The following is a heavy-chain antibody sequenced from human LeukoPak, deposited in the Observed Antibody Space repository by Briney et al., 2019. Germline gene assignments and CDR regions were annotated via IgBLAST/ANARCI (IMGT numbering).Heavy chain of an antibody. J-gene: IGHJ5*02. V-gene: IGHV1-69*05. CDR1: GGTFSSYA. Sequence: GASVKVSCKASGGTFSSYAISWVRQAPGQGLEWMGGIIPIFGTANYAQKFQGRVTITTDESTSTAYMELRSLRSDDTAVYYCARSIGWLRFDPWGQGTLVTVSS. D-gene: IGHD3-22*01. CDR2: IIPIFGTA. CDR3: ARSIGWLRFDP.